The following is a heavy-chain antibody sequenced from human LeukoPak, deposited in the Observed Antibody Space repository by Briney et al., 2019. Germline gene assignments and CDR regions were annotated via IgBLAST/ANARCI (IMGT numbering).Heavy chain of an antibody. J-gene: IGHJ4*02. Sequence: GGSLRLSCAASGFTFSSYSMNWVRQAPGKGLEWVSSISSSSSYIYYADSVKGRFTISRDNAKNSLYLQMNSLRAEDTAVYYCAVLASAAHESLSDYWGQGTLVTVSS. CDR3: AVLASAAHESLSDY. V-gene: IGHV3-21*01. CDR2: ISSSSSYI. CDR1: GFTFSSYS. D-gene: IGHD2-2*01.